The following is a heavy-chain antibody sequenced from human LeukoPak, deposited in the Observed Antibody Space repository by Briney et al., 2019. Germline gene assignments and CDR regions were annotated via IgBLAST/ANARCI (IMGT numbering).Heavy chain of an antibody. V-gene: IGHV4-34*01. CDR2: INHSGST. J-gene: IGHJ5*02. CDR1: GGSFSGYY. Sequence: PSETLSLTCAVYGGSFSGYYWSWIRQPPGKGLEWIGEINHSGSTNYNPSLKSRVTISVDTSKNQFSLKLSSVTAADTAVYYCPRGRGRFDPWGQGTLVTVSS. CDR3: PRGRGRFDP.